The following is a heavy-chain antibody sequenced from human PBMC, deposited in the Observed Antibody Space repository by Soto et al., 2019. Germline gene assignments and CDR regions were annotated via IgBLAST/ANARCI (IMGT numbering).Heavy chain of an antibody. D-gene: IGHD3-10*01. CDR3: AKESLDYFDSGRFYAPAFDH. CDR1: GFTFSSFA. Sequence: QVQLVESGGGVVHPGTSLRLSCVTSGFTFSSFAMDWVRQAPGKGLEWVAAISFDGRDISNRESVKGRFTISRDKFKNTVYLQMNSLRPEDTAVYYCAKESLDYFDSGRFYAPAFDHWGQGTLVTVSS. J-gene: IGHJ4*02. CDR2: ISFDGRDI. V-gene: IGHV3-30*18.